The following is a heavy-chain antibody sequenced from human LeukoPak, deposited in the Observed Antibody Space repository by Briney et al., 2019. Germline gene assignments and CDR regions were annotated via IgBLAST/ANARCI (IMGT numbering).Heavy chain of an antibody. J-gene: IGHJ4*02. CDR2: INPSGGST. V-gene: IGHV1-46*01. CDR1: GYTFTSYY. D-gene: IGHD6-13*01. Sequence: GASVKVSCKASGYTFTSYYMHWVRQAPGQGLEWMGIINPSGGSTSYAQKFQGRVTMTTDTSTSTAYMELRSLRSDDTAVYYCARPRGIIAAADRYYFDYWGQGTLVTVSS. CDR3: ARPRGIIAAADRYYFDY.